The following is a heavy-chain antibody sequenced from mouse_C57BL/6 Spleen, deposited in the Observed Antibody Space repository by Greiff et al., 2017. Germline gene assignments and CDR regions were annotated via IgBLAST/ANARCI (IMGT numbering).Heavy chain of an antibody. J-gene: IGHJ4*01. CDR1: GYTFTSYD. V-gene: IGHV1-85*01. CDR3: AREGGHYDYDY. D-gene: IGHD2-4*01. CDR2: IYPRDGST. Sequence: VKLVESGPELVKPGASVKLSCKASGYTFTSYDINWVKQRPGQGLEWIGWIYPRDGSTKYNEKFKGKATLTVDTSSSTAYMELHSLTSEDSAVYCGAREGGHYDYDYWCQGTSVTVSS.